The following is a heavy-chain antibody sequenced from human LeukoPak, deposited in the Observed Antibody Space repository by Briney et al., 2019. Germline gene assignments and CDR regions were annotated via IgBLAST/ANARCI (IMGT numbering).Heavy chain of an antibody. Sequence: PSETLSLTCSVSGGSISSDNYYWGWIRQPPGKGLEWIASIYYSGSTYYNPSLKSRVTISVDTSKNQLSLKLSSLTAADTAVYYCARHEYSGSYYGLSWFDPWGQGTLVTVSS. CDR1: GGSISSDNYY. J-gene: IGHJ5*02. D-gene: IGHD1-26*01. CDR3: ARHEYSGSYYGLSWFDP. CDR2: IYYSGST. V-gene: IGHV4-39*01.